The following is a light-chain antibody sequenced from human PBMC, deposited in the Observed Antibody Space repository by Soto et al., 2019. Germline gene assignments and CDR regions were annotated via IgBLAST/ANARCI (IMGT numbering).Light chain of an antibody. Sequence: DIQMTQSPSTLSASVGYIVTITCRASQTISGWLAWYQQRPGKAPNLLIFDASTLESGVPSRFSGSGSGTTFPLTISSLQSDDFATYYCLQYNGYYRTFGQGTKVDIK. J-gene: IGKJ1*01. CDR2: DAS. CDR3: LQYNGYYRT. CDR1: QTISGW. V-gene: IGKV1-5*01.